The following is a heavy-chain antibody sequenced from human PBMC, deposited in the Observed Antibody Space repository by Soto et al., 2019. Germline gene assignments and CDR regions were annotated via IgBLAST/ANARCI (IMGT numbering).Heavy chain of an antibody. CDR1: GDSISDTIYY. J-gene: IGHJ4*02. V-gene: IGHV4-39*01. CDR3: ARHLKAVAAAMAF. D-gene: IGHD6-19*01. Sequence: QLQLRESGPGLMKPSETLSLTCRVSGDSISDTIYYWGWVRQSPGKGLEWIGSSHYSGTTQFHPSLKTRVTISVDTSKNEFYLRLRSVTAADTARYCGARHLKAVAAAMAFGGQGMPVAVSS. CDR2: SHYSGTT.